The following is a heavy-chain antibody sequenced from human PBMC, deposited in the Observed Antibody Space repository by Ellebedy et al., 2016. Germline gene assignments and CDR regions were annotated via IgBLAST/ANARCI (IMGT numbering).Heavy chain of an antibody. D-gene: IGHD3-16*01. Sequence: GESLKISXAASGFTFSSYSINWVRQAPGKGLEWVSSISSSSSYIYYADSVEGRFTISRDNAKNSLYLQINSLRDEDTAVYYCARVGTVMAGFSDYWGQGTLVTVSS. CDR1: GFTFSSYS. CDR3: ARVGTVMAGFSDY. V-gene: IGHV3-21*01. CDR2: ISSSSSYI. J-gene: IGHJ4*02.